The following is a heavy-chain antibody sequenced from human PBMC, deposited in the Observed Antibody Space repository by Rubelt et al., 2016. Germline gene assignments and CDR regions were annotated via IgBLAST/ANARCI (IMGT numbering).Heavy chain of an antibody. CDR2: TYYSGSA. V-gene: IGHV4-59*01. CDR1: GGSISSYY. D-gene: IGHD6-19*01. J-gene: IGHJ4*02. Sequence: QVQLQESGPGLVKPSETLSLTCTVSGGSISSYYWSWIRQPPGTGLEWFGYTYYSGSANYNPSLKSRLTLPVDTSKNQFSLKLSCVNAADTAVYYCARLAVAGGVTFDYWGQGTLVTVSS. CDR3: ARLAVAGGVTFDY.